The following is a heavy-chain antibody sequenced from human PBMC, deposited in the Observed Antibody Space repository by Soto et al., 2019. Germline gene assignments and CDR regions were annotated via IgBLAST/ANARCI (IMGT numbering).Heavy chain of an antibody. CDR3: GLKPTGTGGFEL. CDR2: IDLDNDNR. Sequence: QVQLVQSGAEVKKPGASVTVSCKASGHTFTGHHMHWVRQAPGQGLEWMGYIDLDNDNRAYAQRFQGRVTTTRVTSMTTVYMDLSGMRSDDTVVDYCGLKPTGTGGFELWVQGTLVIVSS. D-gene: IGHD7-27*01. CDR1: GHTFTGHH. V-gene: IGHV1-2*02. J-gene: IGHJ4*02.